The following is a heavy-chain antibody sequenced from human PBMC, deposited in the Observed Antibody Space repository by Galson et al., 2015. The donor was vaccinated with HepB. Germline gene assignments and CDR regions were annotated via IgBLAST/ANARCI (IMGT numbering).Heavy chain of an antibody. D-gene: IGHD1-14*01. CDR2: IIPILGIA. CDR3: ARGGTVHRFDY. Sequence: SVKVSCKASGGTFSSYAISWVRQAPGQGLEWMGGIIPILGIANYAQKFQGRVTITADKSTSTAYMELSSLRSEDTAVYYCARGGTVHRFDYWGQGTLVTVSS. CDR1: GGTFSSYA. V-gene: IGHV1-69*10. J-gene: IGHJ4*02.